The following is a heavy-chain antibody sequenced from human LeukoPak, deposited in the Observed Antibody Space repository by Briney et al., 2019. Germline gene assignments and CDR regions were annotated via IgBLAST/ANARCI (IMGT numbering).Heavy chain of an antibody. CDR1: GGSISSYY. Sequence: PSETLSLTCTVSGGSISSYYWSWIRQPPGKGLEWIGYIYYSGSTNYNPSLKSRVTISVDTSKNQFSLKLSSVTAADTAVYYCASALLARGFDYWGQGTLVTVSS. CDR2: IYYSGST. V-gene: IGHV4-59*01. CDR3: ASALLARGFDY. D-gene: IGHD2-21*01. J-gene: IGHJ4*02.